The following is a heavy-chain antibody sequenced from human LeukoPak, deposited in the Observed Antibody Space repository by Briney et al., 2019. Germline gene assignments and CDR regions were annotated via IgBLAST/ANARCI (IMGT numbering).Heavy chain of an antibody. D-gene: IGHD6-13*01. J-gene: IGHJ4*02. CDR2: IYYSGST. V-gene: IGHV4-59*01. CDR3: ARSKDPSAAGPPLWDY. Sequence: SETLSLTCTVSGGSISSYYWSWIRQPPGKGLEWIGYIYYSGSTNYNPSLKSRVTISVDTSKNQFSLKLSSVTAADTAVYYCARSKDPSAAGPPLWDYWGQGTLVTVSS. CDR1: GGSISSYY.